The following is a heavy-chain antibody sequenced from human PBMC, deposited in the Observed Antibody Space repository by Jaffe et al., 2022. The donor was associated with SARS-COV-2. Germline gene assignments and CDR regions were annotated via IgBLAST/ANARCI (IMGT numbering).Heavy chain of an antibody. CDR2: ISDTGDNT. CDR1: GFTFRNSA. V-gene: IGHV3-23*01. J-gene: IGHJ4*02. D-gene: IGHD1-26*01. CDR3: ATHFVGCWRCLIGY. Sequence: EVQLLESGGGLVQPGGSLRLSCAASGFTFRNSAMSWVRQAPGKGLEWVATISDTGDNTHYADSVKGRFTISRDNSENTLFLQMNSLRAEDTAVYYCATHFVGCWRCLIGYWGQGALVTVSS.